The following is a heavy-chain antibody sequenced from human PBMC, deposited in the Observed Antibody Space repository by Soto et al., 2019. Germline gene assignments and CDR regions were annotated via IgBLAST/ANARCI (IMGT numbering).Heavy chain of an antibody. D-gene: IGHD2-15*01. CDR1: GFTFSSYA. CDR3: ARDWVGYCSGGSCFDTYFDY. J-gene: IGHJ4*02. V-gene: IGHV3-30-3*01. Sequence: QVQLVESGGGVVQPGRSLRLSCAASGFTFSSYAMHWVRQAPGKGLEWVAVISYDGSNKYYADSVKGRITISRDNSKNTLYLQINSLRAEDTAVYYCARDWVGYCSGGSCFDTYFDYWGQGTLVTVSS. CDR2: ISYDGSNK.